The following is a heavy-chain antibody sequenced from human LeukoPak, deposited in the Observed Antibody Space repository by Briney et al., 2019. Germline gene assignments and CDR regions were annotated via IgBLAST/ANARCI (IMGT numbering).Heavy chain of an antibody. CDR2: IYYSGST. D-gene: IGHD5-24*01. CDR1: GGSISSYY. Sequence: SETLSLTCTVSGGSISSYYWNWIRQPPGKGLEWIGYIYYSGSTNYNPSLKSRVTISVDTSKNQFSLKLSSVTAADTAVYYCARVPLWGYNGDFYWYFDLWGRGTLVTVSS. V-gene: IGHV4-59*08. CDR3: ARVPLWGYNGDFYWYFDL. J-gene: IGHJ2*01.